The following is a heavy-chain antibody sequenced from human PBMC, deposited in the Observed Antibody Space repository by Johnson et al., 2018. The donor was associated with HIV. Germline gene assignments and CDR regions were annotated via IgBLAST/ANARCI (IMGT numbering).Heavy chain of an antibody. Sequence: EMQLVESGGGLVQPGGSLRLSCGASGFSVSDSYMNWVRQAPGQGLEWVSVLYSGGNTYYADSVRGRFTISRATSKNTLYLQMSSLRAEDTAVYYCARGSRYTYDNDDAHLLHAFDIWGQGTVVTVSS. CDR1: GFSVSDSY. CDR2: LYSGGNT. J-gene: IGHJ3*02. CDR3: ARGSRYTYDNDDAHLLHAFDI. V-gene: IGHV3-66*01. D-gene: IGHD3-22*01.